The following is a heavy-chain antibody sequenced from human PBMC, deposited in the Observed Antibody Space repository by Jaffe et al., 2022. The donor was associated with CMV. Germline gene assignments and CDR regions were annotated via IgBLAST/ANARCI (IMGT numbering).Heavy chain of an antibody. CDR3: ARDRSPVDTAMVVPRTHTGYYYYMDV. CDR1: GFTFSSYS. Sequence: EVQLVESGGGLVKPGGSLRLSCAASGFTFSSYSMNWVRQAPGKGLEWVSSISSSSSYIYYADSVKGRFTISRDNAKNSLYLQMNSLRAEDTAVYYCARDRSPVDTAMVVPRTHTGYYYYMDVWGKGTTVTVSS. CDR2: ISSSSSYI. V-gene: IGHV3-21*01. J-gene: IGHJ6*03. D-gene: IGHD5-18*01.